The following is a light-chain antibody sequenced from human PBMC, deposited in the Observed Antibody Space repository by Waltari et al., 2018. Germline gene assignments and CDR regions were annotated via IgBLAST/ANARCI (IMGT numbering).Light chain of an antibody. CDR3: CSYAGSSTYVV. CDR2: DVS. CDR1: SSDVVGYNY. J-gene: IGLJ2*01. Sequence: QSALTQPASVSGSPGQSITISCTGTSSDVVGYNYVSWYQQHPGKAPKLMIYDVSKRPSGFSNRFSGSKSGNTASLTISGLQAEDEADYYCCSYAGSSTYVVFGGGTKLTVL. V-gene: IGLV2-23*02.